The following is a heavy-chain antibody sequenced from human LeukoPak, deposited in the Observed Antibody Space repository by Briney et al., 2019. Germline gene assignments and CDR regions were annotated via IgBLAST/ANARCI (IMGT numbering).Heavy chain of an antibody. CDR3: ARHVPSMIVVVTPYFDY. D-gene: IGHD3-22*01. V-gene: IGHV4-39*01. J-gene: IGHJ4*02. Sequence: SETLSLTCTVSGGSISSSSYYWGWIRQPPGKGLEWIGSIYYSGSTYYNPSLKSRVTISVDTSKNQFSLKLSSVTAADTAVYCCARHVPSMIVVVTPYFDYWGQGTLVTVSS. CDR2: IYYSGST. CDR1: GGSISSSSYY.